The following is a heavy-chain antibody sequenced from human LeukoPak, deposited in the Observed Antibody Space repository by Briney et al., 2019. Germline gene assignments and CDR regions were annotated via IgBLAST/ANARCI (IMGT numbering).Heavy chain of an antibody. CDR1: GDSISSYF. J-gene: IGHJ5*02. CDR3: ARDSHSVDTATPRGFDP. Sequence: PSETLFLTCTVSGDSISSYFWSWIRQPPGKGLEWIGYFHDSGSANYSPSLKSRITMSVDTSKNQFSLKLRSVTAADTAVYYCARDSHSVDTATPRGFDPWGQGTLVTVSS. D-gene: IGHD2-15*01. CDR2: FHDSGSA. V-gene: IGHV4-59*01.